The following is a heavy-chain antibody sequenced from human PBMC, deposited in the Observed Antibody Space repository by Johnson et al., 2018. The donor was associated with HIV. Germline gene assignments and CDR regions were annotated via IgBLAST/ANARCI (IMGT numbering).Heavy chain of an antibody. CDR1: GFTFDDYG. D-gene: IGHD3-10*01. CDR3: ARDMAGAFDI. V-gene: IGHV3-20*04. CDR2: INWNGGST. J-gene: IGHJ3*02. Sequence: EQLVESGGGLVQPGRSLRLSCAASGFTFDDYGMSWVHQAPVKGLEWVSGINWNGGSTGYADSVKGRFTISRDNAKNSLYLQMNSLRAEDTALYYCARDMAGAFDIWGQGTMVTVSS.